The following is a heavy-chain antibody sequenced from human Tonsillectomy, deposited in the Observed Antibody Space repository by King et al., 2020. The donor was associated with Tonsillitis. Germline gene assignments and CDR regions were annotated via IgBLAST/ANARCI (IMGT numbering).Heavy chain of an antibody. J-gene: IGHJ4*02. CDR2: IRSKAYGGTT. V-gene: IGHV3-49*03. CDR3: SQYYDSSGYPPYDY. CDR1: GFTFGDYA. Sequence: VQLVESGGGLVQPGRSLRLSCTASGFTFGDYAMSWFRQAPGKGLEWVGFIRSKAYGGTTEYAASVKGRFTISRDDSKSIAYLQMNSLKTEDTAVYYCSQYYDSSGYPPYDYWGQGTLVTVSS. D-gene: IGHD3-22*01.